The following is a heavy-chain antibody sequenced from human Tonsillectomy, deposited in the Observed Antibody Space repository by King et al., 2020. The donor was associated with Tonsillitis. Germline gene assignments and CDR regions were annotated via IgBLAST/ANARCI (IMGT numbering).Heavy chain of an antibody. CDR2: INPNSGGT. Sequence: QLVQSGAEVKKPGASVKVSCKASGYTFTGYYMHWVRQAPGQGLEWMGWINPNSGGTNYAQKFQGWVTMTRDTSISTAYMELSRLRSDDTAVYYCARGTPHTLFGVVIPRGDAFDIWGQGTMVTVSS. J-gene: IGHJ3*02. CDR3: ARGTPHTLFGVVIPRGDAFDI. CDR1: GYTFTGYY. V-gene: IGHV1-2*04. D-gene: IGHD3-3*01.